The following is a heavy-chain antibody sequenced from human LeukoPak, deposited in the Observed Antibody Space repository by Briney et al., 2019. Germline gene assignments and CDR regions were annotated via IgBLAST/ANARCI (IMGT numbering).Heavy chain of an antibody. CDR2: IIPIFGTA. D-gene: IGHD3-22*01. Sequence: ASVKVSCKASGGTFSSYAISWVRQAPGQGLEWMGGIIPIFGTANYAQKFQGRVTITADESTSTAYMELSSLRSEDTAVYYCARDLGDSSGQTGDYWGQGTLVTVSS. V-gene: IGHV1-69*13. CDR3: ARDLGDSSGQTGDY. J-gene: IGHJ4*02. CDR1: GGTFSSYA.